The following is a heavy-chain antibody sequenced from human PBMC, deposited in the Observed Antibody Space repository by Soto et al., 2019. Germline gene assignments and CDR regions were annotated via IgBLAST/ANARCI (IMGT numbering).Heavy chain of an antibody. V-gene: IGHV3-33*01. J-gene: IGHJ4*02. CDR3: AGISNYYDSSGPFDY. D-gene: IGHD3-22*01. CDR1: GFTFSSYG. Sequence: QVQLVESGGGVVQPGRSLRLSCAASGFTFSSYGMHWVRQAPGKGLEWVAVVWYDGSNKYYADSVKGRFTISRDNSKNTVNLQMNSRRAEDTAVYYCAGISNYYDSSGPFDYWGQGALVTVSS. CDR2: VWYDGSNK.